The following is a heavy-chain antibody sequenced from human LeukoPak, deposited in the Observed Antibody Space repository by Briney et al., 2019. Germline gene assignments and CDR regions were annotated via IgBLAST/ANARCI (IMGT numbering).Heavy chain of an antibody. CDR1: GGSISSYY. V-gene: IGHV4-59*01. D-gene: IGHD6-13*01. CDR2: IYYSGST. J-gene: IGHJ5*02. Sequence: PSETLSLTCTVSGGSISSYYWSWIRQPPGKGLEWIGYIYYSGSTNYNPSLKSRVTISVDTSKNQFSLKLSSVSAADTAVYYRARVEQQLVMGGWFDPWGQGTLVTVSS. CDR3: ARVEQQLVMGGWFDP.